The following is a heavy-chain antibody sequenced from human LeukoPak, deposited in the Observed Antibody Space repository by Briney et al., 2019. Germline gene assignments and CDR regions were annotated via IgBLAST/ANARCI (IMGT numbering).Heavy chain of an antibody. CDR3: ARHLRGDYSYYYYGMDV. CDR1: GGSFSGYY. J-gene: IGHJ6*02. Sequence: SETLSLTCAVYGGSFSGYYWSWIRQPPGKGLEWIGEINHSGSTNYNPSLKSRVTISVDTSKNQFSLKLSSVTAADTAVYYCARHLRGDYSYYYYGMDVWGQGTTVTVSS. V-gene: IGHV4-34*01. D-gene: IGHD4-11*01. CDR2: INHSGST.